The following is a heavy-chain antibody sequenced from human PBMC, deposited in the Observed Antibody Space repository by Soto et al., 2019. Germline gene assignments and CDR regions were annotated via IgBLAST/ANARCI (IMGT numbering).Heavy chain of an antibody. CDR3: APNGNFDY. J-gene: IGHJ4*02. D-gene: IGHD2-8*01. CDR1: GFTLSNSG. CDR2: IKNKMEGGTT. V-gene: IGHV3-15*01. Sequence: ETQLLESGGGFVQPGGSLRLSCAASGFTLSNSGVTWVRQAPGKGLEWVGRIKNKMEGGTTDYAAPVKGRFTISRDDSKNMLYLQMNSLITDDTAVYYCAPNGNFDYWGQGTLVTVSS.